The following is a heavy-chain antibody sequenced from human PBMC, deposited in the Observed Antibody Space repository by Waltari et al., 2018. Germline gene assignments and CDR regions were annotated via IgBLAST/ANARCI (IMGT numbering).Heavy chain of an antibody. CDR3: ATHSSSRIVAAGRG. V-gene: IGHV3-7*01. J-gene: IGHJ4*02. CDR1: GFTLSHYW. D-gene: IGHD6-13*01. Sequence: EVQLVESGGGLVQPGGSLRLSCVASGFTLSHYWMSWVRPAPGKGLEWVANIKQDGSEKYYVYSVGGRFSISRDNAKNSLYLQMNSLRAEDTAVYYCATHSSSRIVAAGRGWGQGTLVTVSS. CDR2: IKQDGSEK.